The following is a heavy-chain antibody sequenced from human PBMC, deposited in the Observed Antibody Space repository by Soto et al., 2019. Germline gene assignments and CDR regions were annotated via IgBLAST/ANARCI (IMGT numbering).Heavy chain of an antibody. Sequence: SETLSLTCTVSGGSITSYYWTWIRQPPGKGLEWIGYVYYRGSTSYNPSLKSRVTMSVDTSRNQFSLKLRSVTAADTAVYYCVRDLANITGTSNWFDPWGQGTLVTVSS. J-gene: IGHJ5*02. CDR1: GGSITSYY. CDR3: VRDLANITGTSNWFDP. D-gene: IGHD1-7*01. CDR2: VYYRGST. V-gene: IGHV4-59*01.